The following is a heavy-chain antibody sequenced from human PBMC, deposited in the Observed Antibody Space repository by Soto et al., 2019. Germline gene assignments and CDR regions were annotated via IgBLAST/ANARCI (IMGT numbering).Heavy chain of an antibody. Sequence: GGSLRLSCAASGFTFSSYGMHWVRQAPGKGLEWVAVISYDGSNKYYADSVKGRFTISRDNSKNTLYLQMNSLRAEDTAVYYCAKDLLFQDIVVVVAAKALFDYWGQGTLVTVSS. CDR2: ISYDGSNK. J-gene: IGHJ4*02. CDR3: AKDLLFQDIVVVVAAKALFDY. CDR1: GFTFSSYG. V-gene: IGHV3-30*18. D-gene: IGHD2-15*01.